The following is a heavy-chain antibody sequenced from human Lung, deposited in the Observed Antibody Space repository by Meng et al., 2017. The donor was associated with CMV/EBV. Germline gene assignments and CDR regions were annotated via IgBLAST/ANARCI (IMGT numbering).Heavy chain of an antibody. D-gene: IGHD3-10*01. CDR2: INPHSGGT. J-gene: IGHJ5*02. Sequence: QVQLVQSGAEVKKPGASVKVSCKASGYIFSGYHIQWVRQAPGQGLEWMGWINPHSGGTAYAQKFQGRVTMTSDTSISTAYMELTSLRSDDTAIYYCARQGNKDYYYGSGNYYNNFFYPWGQGTLVTVSS. CDR3: ARQGNKDYYYGSGNYYNNFFYP. CDR1: GYIFSGYH. V-gene: IGHV1-2*02.